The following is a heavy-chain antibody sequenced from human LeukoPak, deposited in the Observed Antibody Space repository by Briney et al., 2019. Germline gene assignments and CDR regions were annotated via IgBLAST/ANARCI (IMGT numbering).Heavy chain of an antibody. CDR1: GFTFSTYA. CDR2: ISGSGGST. D-gene: IGHD4-17*01. V-gene: IGHV3-23*01. CDR3: AKQPAVTTYFDY. Sequence: GGSLRLSCAASGFTFSTYAMSWVRQAPGKGLEWVSGISGSGGSTYYADSVKGRFTISRDNSKNTLYLEMNGLRAEDTAVYYCAKQPAVTTYFDYWGQGTLVTVSS. J-gene: IGHJ4*02.